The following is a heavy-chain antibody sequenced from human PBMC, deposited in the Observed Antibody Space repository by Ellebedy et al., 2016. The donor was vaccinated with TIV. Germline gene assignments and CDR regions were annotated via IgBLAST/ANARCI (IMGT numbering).Heavy chain of an antibody. CDR2: ISYDGSNK. D-gene: IGHD6-13*01. V-gene: IGHV3-30-3*01. J-gene: IGHJ4*02. Sequence: GGSLRLSXAASGFTFSSYAMHWVRQAPGKGLEWVAVISYDGSNKYYADSVKGRFTISRDNSKNTLYLQMNSLRAEDTAVYYCARSIAAAGTADYFDYWGQGTLVTVSS. CDR3: ARSIAAAGTADYFDY. CDR1: GFTFSSYA.